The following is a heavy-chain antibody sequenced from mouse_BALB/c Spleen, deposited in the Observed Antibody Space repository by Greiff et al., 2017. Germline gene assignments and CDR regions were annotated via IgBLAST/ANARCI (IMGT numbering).Heavy chain of an antibody. D-gene: IGHD2-3*01. CDR3: ARDGYIDY. Sequence: EVHLVESGGDLVKPGGSLKLSCAASGFTFSSYGMSWVRQTPDKRLEWVATISSGGSYTYYPDSVKGRFTISRDNAKNTLYLQMSSLKSEDTAMYYCARDGYIDYWGQGTTLTVSS. J-gene: IGHJ2*01. V-gene: IGHV5-6*01. CDR2: ISSGGSYT. CDR1: GFTFSSYG.